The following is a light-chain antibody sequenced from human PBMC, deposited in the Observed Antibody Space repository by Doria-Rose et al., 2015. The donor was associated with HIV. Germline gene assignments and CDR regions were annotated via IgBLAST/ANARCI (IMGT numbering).Light chain of an antibody. J-gene: IGKJ1*01. CDR3: HQYGTSWT. Sequence: TQSPGTLSLSPGERATLSCSASQSFSSTYLAWYQQKPGQAPSLLIYDGYTRATGIPDRFSASGSGTDFTLTINRLEPEDFALYYSHQYGTSWTFGQGTKVEI. CDR2: DGY. V-gene: IGKV3-20*01. CDR1: QSFSSTY.